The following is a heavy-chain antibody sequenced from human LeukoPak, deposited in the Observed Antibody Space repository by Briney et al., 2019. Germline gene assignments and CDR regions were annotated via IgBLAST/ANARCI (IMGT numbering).Heavy chain of an antibody. J-gene: IGHJ5*02. V-gene: IGHV2-5*02. Sequence: SGPTLVKPTQTLTLTCTFSGFSLNTGDVGVGWIRQPPGKALEWLALISRDDDQRYSPSLKNRLTITKDTSKKQVVLTMTNMDPVDTATYYCAHTGSPHGDDWFDPWGQGTLVTVSS. CDR3: AHTGSPHGDDWFDP. D-gene: IGHD7-27*01. CDR2: ISRDDDQ. CDR1: GFSLNTGDVG.